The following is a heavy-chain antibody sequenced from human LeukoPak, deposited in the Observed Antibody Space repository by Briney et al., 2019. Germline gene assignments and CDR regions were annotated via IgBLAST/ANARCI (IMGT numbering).Heavy chain of an antibody. Sequence: PGGSLRLSCAASGFTFSSYAMSWVRQAPGKGLERVSAISGSGGSTYYADSVKGRFTISRDNSKNTLYLQMNSLRAEDTAVYYCAKALSYYYDSSGYYESPSYYLDYWGQGTLVTVSS. CDR1: GFTFSSYA. V-gene: IGHV3-23*01. D-gene: IGHD3-22*01. CDR2: ISGSGGST. CDR3: AKALSYYYDSSGYYESPSYYLDY. J-gene: IGHJ4*02.